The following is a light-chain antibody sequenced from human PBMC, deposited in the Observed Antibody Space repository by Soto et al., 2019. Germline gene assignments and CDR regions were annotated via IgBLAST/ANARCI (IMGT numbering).Light chain of an antibody. Sequence: QPVLTQSSSASASLGSSVKLTCTLSSGHSTYIIAWHQQQPGKAPRYLMKLEGSGSYNKGSGIPDRFSGSSSGADRYLTISNLQFEDEADYYCETWDTTVVVFGGGTQLTV. CDR2: LEGSGSY. CDR1: SGHSTYI. J-gene: IGLJ2*01. CDR3: ETWDTTVVV. V-gene: IGLV4-60*02.